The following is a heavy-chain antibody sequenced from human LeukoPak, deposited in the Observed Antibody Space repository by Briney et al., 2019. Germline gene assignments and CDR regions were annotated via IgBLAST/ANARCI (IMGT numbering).Heavy chain of an antibody. V-gene: IGHV4-34*01. CDR3: AMVRGRWLQVPSGYFDY. J-gene: IGHJ4*02. CDR2: INHSGST. D-gene: IGHD5-24*01. Sequence: SETLSLTCAVYGGSFSGYYWSWIRQPPGKGLEWIGEINHSGSTNYNPSLKSRVTISVDTSENQFSLKLSSVTAADTAVYYCAMVRGRWLQVPSGYFDYWGQGTLVTVCS. CDR1: GGSFSGYY.